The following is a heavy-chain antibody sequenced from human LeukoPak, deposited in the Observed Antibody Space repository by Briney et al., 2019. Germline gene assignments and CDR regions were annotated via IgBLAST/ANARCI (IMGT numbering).Heavy chain of an antibody. D-gene: IGHD7-27*01. CDR2: IYYSGST. CDR1: GGSISSSSYY. Sequence: SETLSLTCTVSGGSISSSSYYWGWIRQPPGKGLEWIGSIYYSGSTYYNPSLKSRVTISVDTSKNQFSLKLSSVTAADTAVYYCARGNWGFFFQSWFDPWGQGTLVTVSS. J-gene: IGHJ5*02. CDR3: ARGNWGFFFQSWFDP. V-gene: IGHV4-39*07.